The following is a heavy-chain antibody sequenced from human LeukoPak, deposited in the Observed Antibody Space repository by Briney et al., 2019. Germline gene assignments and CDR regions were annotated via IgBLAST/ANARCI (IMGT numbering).Heavy chain of an antibody. CDR3: AAGSSVDCSRTSCPPTDY. D-gene: IGHD2-2*01. CDR1: GXTVNSNC. Sequence: GGSLRLSCAASGXTVNSNCMTWVRQAPGKGLEWVAVISFDGTNKYYGDSVKGRFTISRDNSKNTVYVQMSSLRGDDSGVYYCAAGSSVDCSRTSCPPTDYWGQGTLVTVSS. CDR2: ISFDGTNK. V-gene: IGHV3-30*03. J-gene: IGHJ4*02.